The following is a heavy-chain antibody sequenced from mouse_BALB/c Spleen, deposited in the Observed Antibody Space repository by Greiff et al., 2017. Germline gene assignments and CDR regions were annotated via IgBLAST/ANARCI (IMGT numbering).Heavy chain of an antibody. J-gene: IGHJ1*01. Sequence: VQLQQSGAELVRPGTSVKISCKASGYTFTNYWLGWVKQRPGHGLEWIGDIYPGGGYTNYNEKFKGKATLTADTSSSTAYMQLSSLTSEDSAVYFCARNGNYVRYFDVWGAGTTVTVSS. V-gene: IGHV1-63*02. CDR3: ARNGNYVRYFDV. D-gene: IGHD2-1*01. CDR2: IYPGGGYT. CDR1: GYTFTNYW.